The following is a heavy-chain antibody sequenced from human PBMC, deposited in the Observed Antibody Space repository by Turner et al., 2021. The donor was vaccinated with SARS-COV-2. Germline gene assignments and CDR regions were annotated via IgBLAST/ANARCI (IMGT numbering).Heavy chain of an antibody. CDR2: ISYDGSNK. V-gene: IGHV3-30*18. CDR1: GFIFSSYG. J-gene: IGHJ4*02. CDR3: AKSQGLYCSGGSCYSAVFDY. D-gene: IGHD2-15*01. Sequence: QVQLVESGGGVVQPGRSLRLSCAVSGFIFSSYGMHWVCQGPGKGREWVAVISYDGSNKYYADSVKGRFTISRDNSKNTLYLQMNSLRAEDTAVYYCAKSQGLYCSGGSCYSAVFDYWGQGTLVTVSS.